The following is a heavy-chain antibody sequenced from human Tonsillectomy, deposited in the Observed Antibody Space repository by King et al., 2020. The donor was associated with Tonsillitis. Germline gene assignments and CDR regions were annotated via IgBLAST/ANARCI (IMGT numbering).Heavy chain of an antibody. Sequence: GQLVQSGAEVKKPGSSVKVSCKASGGTFSSYAISWVRQAPGQGLEWMGGIIPFFGIAHYAQKFQDRVTITADESTTTASLDLGSLRSDDTAVFYCARSERGLEYNWNFPFDYWGQGTLVTVSS. CDR1: GGTFSSYA. CDR3: ARSERGLEYNWNFPFDY. D-gene: IGHD1-7*01. J-gene: IGHJ4*02. V-gene: IGHV1-69*01. CDR2: IIPFFGIA.